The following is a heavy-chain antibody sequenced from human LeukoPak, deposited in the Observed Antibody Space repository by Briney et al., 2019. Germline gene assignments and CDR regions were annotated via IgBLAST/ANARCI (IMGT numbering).Heavy chain of an antibody. CDR2: IYYSGST. D-gene: IGHD6-13*01. CDR3: ARQGIAAAAYDAFDI. V-gene: IGHV4-59*08. Sequence: SETLSLTCTVSGGSISSHYWSWIRQPPGKGLEWIGYIYYSGSTNYNPSLKSRVTISVDTSKNQFSLKLSSVTAADTAVYYCARQGIAAAAYDAFDIWGQGTMVTVSS. J-gene: IGHJ3*02. CDR1: GGSISSHY.